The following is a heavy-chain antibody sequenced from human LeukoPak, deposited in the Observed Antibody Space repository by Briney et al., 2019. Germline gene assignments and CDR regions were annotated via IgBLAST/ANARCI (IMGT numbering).Heavy chain of an antibody. CDR1: GITFIKYS. D-gene: IGHD3-22*01. V-gene: IGHV3-23*01. CDR3: ARGQYYYDSTGDENYYYYYMDV. J-gene: IGHJ6*03. Sequence: GGSLRLSCAASGITFIKYSMTWVRQAPGKGLEWVSAITGSGAFTDYADSVKGRFTISRDNSKNTLYLQMNSLRAEDTAVYYCARGQYYYDSTGDENYYYYYMDVWGKGTTVTVSS. CDR2: ITGSGAFT.